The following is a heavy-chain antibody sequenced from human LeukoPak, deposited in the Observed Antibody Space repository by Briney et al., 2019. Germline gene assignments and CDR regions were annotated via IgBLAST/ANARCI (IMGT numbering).Heavy chain of an antibody. CDR2: IYHSGST. Sequence: PSETLSLTCAVSGGSISSNNWWSWVRQPPGKGLEWIGEIYHSGSTNYNPSLKSRVTISLDRSKNQFSLKLSSVTAADTAVYYCARDRGHYDSSGYLFDYWGQGTLVTVSS. CDR3: ARDRGHYDSSGYLFDY. CDR1: GGSISSNNW. J-gene: IGHJ4*02. V-gene: IGHV4-4*02. D-gene: IGHD3-22*01.